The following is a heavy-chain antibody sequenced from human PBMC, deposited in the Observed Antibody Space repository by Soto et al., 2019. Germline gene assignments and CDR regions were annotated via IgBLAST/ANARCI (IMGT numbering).Heavy chain of an antibody. CDR3: ARCNAGFWSGKYYYRLAV. CDR1: GGSFSGYY. V-gene: IGHV4-34*01. Sequence: SETLSLTCAVYGGSFSGYYWSWIRQPPGKGLEWIGEINHSGSTNYNPSLKSRVTISVDTSKNQFSLKLSSVTAADTAVYYCARCNAGFWSGKYYYRLAVWGQGTTVTVS. J-gene: IGHJ6*02. D-gene: IGHD3-3*01. CDR2: INHSGST.